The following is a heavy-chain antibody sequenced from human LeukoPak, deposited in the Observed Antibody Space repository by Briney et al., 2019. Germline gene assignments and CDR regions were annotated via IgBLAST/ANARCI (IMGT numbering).Heavy chain of an antibody. V-gene: IGHV1-69*13. J-gene: IGHJ6*02. CDR3: ARVIAVAGGHYYGMDV. D-gene: IGHD6-19*01. Sequence: GASVKVSCKASGVTFSSYAISWVRQAPGQGLEWMGGIIPIFGTANYAQKFQGRVTITADESTSTAYMELSSLRSEDTAVYYCARVIAVAGGHYYGMDVWGQGTTVTVSS. CDR1: GVTFSSYA. CDR2: IIPIFGTA.